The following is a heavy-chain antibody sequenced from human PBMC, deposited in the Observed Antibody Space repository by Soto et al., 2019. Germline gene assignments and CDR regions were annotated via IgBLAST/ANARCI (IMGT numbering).Heavy chain of an antibody. CDR2: ISSSGNTI. V-gene: IGHV3-11*01. CDR1: GFTFSDYY. Sequence: QVQLVESGGGVVKTSGSLRIACAASGFTFSDYYMSWVRQAPGKGLEWVSYISSSGNTIYYADSVKGRFTISRDNAKNSGYQQMNSLRAEDTALYFCAKMSSENYYDPVFSWGQGTLVTVSA. D-gene: IGHD3-22*01. CDR3: AKMSSENYYDPVFS. J-gene: IGHJ5*02.